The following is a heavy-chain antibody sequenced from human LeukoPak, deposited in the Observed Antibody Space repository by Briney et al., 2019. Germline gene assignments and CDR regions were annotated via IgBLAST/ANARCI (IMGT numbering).Heavy chain of an antibody. J-gene: IGHJ4*02. V-gene: IGHV1-24*01. CDR1: GYTLTELS. CDR3: ATDQLSSGWYYFDY. CDR2: FDPEDGET. Sequence: ASVKVSCKVSGYTLTELSMHWVRQAPGQGLEWMGGFDPEDGETIYAQKFQGRVTMTEDTSTDTAYMELSSLRSEDTAVYYCATDQLSSGWYYFDYWGQGTLVTVSS. D-gene: IGHD6-19*01.